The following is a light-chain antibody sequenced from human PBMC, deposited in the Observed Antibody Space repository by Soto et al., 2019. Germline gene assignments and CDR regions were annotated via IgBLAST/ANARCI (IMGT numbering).Light chain of an antibody. V-gene: IGLV3-21*01. CDR3: QVWDSNSDHL. Sequence: SYELTQPPSVSVAPGKTARITCGGNNIGSDTVHWYQQKPGQAPVLVIYYNVDRPSGIPERFSGSNSGNTATLIINRVEAGDEADYYCQVWDSNSDHLFGGGTKLT. J-gene: IGLJ3*02. CDR2: YNV. CDR1: NIGSDT.